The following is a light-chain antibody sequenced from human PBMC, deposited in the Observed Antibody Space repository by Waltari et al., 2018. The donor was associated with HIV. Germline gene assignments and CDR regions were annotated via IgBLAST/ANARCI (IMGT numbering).Light chain of an antibody. CDR3: QQYGSSPRT. CDR2: GAS. J-gene: IGKJ1*01. Sequence: EIVFTQSPGTLSLSPGERATPSCRASQSVSSSYLAWYQQKPGQAPRLLIYGASTRATGIPDRFSGSGSGTDFTLTISRLEPEDFAMYYCQQYGSSPRTFGQGTKVEIK. V-gene: IGKV3-20*01. CDR1: QSVSSSY.